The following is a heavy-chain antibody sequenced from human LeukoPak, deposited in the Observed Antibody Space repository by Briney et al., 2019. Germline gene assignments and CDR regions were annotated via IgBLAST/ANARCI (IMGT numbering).Heavy chain of an antibody. CDR1: GYTFTSYY. J-gene: IGHJ4*02. CDR2: INPGAEST. V-gene: IGHV1-46*01. Sequence: ASVKVTCKASGYTFTSYYIHWVRQAPGQGLEWMGIINPGAESTIYAQKFQGRVTMTRDTSTSTVYMELSSLRSEDTAMYYCARDVVGDLTFDYWGQGTLVTVSS. D-gene: IGHD3-16*01. CDR3: ARDVVGDLTFDY.